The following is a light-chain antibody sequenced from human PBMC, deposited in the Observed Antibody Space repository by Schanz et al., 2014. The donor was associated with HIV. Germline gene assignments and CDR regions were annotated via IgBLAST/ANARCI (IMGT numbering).Light chain of an antibody. CDR3: QQYGSSPT. CDR1: QSISNN. CDR2: GAF. V-gene: IGKV3-20*01. Sequence: EIVMTQSPATLYVSPGERATLSCRASQSISNNLAWYQPKPGQAPRLLIYGAFTRATGIPVRFSGSGSGTDFTLTISRLEHEDFAVYYCQQYGSSPTFGQGTRVEIK. J-gene: IGKJ1*01.